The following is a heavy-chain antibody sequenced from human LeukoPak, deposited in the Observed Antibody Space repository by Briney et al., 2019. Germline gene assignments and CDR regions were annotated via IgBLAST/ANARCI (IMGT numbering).Heavy chain of an antibody. D-gene: IGHD3-3*01. Sequence: GGSLRLSCAASGFTFSNYTMHWVCQAPGKGLEWVAVISYDGSNKDYADSVKGRFTISRDNSKNTLYLQMNSLRAEDTAVYYCARDRLICNNDFWSGYCPRGLRYWGQGTLVTVSS. CDR2: ISYDGSNK. V-gene: IGHV3-30-3*01. J-gene: IGHJ4*02. CDR1: GFTFSNYT. CDR3: ARDRLICNNDFWSGYCPRGLRY.